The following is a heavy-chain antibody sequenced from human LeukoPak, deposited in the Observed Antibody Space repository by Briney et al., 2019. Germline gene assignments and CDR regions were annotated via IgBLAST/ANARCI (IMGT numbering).Heavy chain of an antibody. J-gene: IGHJ1*01. CDR2: IRYDGSNK. D-gene: IGHD3-3*01. V-gene: IGHV3-30*02. CDR1: GFTFSSYG. Sequence: GGSLKLSCAGSGFTFSSYGMHWVRQAPGKGLEWVAFIRYDGSNKYYADSVKGRFTISRDNSKNTLYLQMNSLRAEDTAVYYCAKGEEGVNYDFWSGYLEHWGQGTLVTVSS. CDR3: AKGEEGVNYDFWSGYLEH.